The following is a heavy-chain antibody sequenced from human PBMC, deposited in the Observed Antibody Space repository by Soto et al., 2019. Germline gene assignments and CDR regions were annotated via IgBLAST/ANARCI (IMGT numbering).Heavy chain of an antibody. CDR3: ARDRLRANYDFWSGPSLGYGMDV. V-gene: IGHV4-31*03. Sequence: SETLSLTCTVSGGSISSGGYYWSWIHQHPGKGLEWIGYIYYSGSTYYNPSLKSRVTISVDTSKNQFSLKLSSVTAADTAVYYCARDRLRANYDFWSGPSLGYGMDVWGQGTTVTVSS. CDR1: GGSISSGGYY. CDR2: IYYSGST. D-gene: IGHD3-3*01. J-gene: IGHJ6*02.